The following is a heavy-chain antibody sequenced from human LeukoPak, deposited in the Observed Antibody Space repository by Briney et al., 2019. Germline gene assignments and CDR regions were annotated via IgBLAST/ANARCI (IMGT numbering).Heavy chain of an antibody. Sequence: SETLSLTCTVSGGSISSDRFYWTWVRQPAGKGLEWIGRIKSSNTNYNPSLKSRVSISLDTSTNQFSLKLSSLTAAHTPVYYCARVSDGTYVPNYWGQGTLVTVSS. CDR1: GGSISSDRFY. V-gene: IGHV4-61*02. J-gene: IGHJ4*02. CDR2: IKSSNT. D-gene: IGHD3-16*01. CDR3: ARVSDGTYVPNY.